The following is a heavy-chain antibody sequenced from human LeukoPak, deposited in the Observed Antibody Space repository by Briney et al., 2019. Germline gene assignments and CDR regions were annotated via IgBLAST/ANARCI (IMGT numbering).Heavy chain of an antibody. CDR2: IYYSGST. D-gene: IGHD6-13*01. V-gene: IGHV4-61*01. CDR1: GGSISCSSYY. J-gene: IGHJ4*02. Sequence: SETLSLTCTVSGGSISCSSYYWSWIRQPPGKGLEWIGYIYYSGSTNYNPSLKSRGTISLDTSKNQFSLKLTSVTAADTAVFYCARDAAGTWYLDYWGQGTLVTVSS. CDR3: ARDAAGTWYLDY.